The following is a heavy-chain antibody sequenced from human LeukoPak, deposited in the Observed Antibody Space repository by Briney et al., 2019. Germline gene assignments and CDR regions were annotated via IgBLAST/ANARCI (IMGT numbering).Heavy chain of an antibody. J-gene: IGHJ6*03. D-gene: IGHD1-26*01. Sequence: SETLSLTCAVSGYSISSGYYWGWIRQPPGKGLEWIGSIYHRGSTHYNPSLKSGVTISVDTPKNQFSLKLSSVTAAGTAVYYCARVDSGSFGFNYYYYMDAWGKGTTVTVS. CDR2: IYHRGST. V-gene: IGHV4-38-2*01. CDR3: ARVDSGSFGFNYYYYMDA. CDR1: GYSISSGYY.